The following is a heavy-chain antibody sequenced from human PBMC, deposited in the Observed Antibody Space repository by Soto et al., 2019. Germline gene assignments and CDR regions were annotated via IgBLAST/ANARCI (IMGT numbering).Heavy chain of an antibody. V-gene: IGHV3-74*03. CDR1: GLTFRSYC. CDR3: VRDMQLWRLDS. D-gene: IGHD2-21*01. J-gene: IGHJ4*02. CDR2: INTDGSVA. Sequence: EVQLVESGGGLVQPGESLRLSCAASGLTFRSYCMHWLRQAPGKGLVWVSRINTDGSVAMYVDSVKGRFTISRDNAKNTLDLHMNSLRAEDTAGYYCVRDMQLWRLDSWGPGTLITVSS.